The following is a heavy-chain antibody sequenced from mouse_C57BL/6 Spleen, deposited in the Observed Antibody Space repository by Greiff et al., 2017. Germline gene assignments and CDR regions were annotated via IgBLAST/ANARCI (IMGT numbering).Heavy chain of an antibody. CDR2: IYPGSGST. Sequence: QVQLQQPGAELVKPGASVKMSCKASGYTFTSYWITWVKQRPGQGLEWIGDIYPGSGSTNYNEKFKSKATLTVDTSSSTAYMQLSSLTSEDSAVYYCASDDYYGCNWYFDVWGTGATVTVSS. CDR3: ASDDYYGCNWYFDV. D-gene: IGHD1-1*01. J-gene: IGHJ1*03. CDR1: GYTFTSYW. V-gene: IGHV1-55*01.